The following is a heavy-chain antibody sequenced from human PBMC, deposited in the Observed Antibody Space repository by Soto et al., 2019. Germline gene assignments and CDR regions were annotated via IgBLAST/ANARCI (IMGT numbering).Heavy chain of an antibody. CDR3: ATDSLRHSYSYMDV. J-gene: IGHJ6*03. V-gene: IGHV1-24*01. Sequence: ASVKVSCKVSGYTLTELSMHWVRQAPGKGLEWMGGFDPEDGETIYAQKFQGRVTMTEDTSTDTAYMELSSLRSEDTAVYYCATDSLRHSYSYMDVWGKGTTVTVSS. CDR1: GYTLTELS. D-gene: IGHD5-18*01. CDR2: FDPEDGET.